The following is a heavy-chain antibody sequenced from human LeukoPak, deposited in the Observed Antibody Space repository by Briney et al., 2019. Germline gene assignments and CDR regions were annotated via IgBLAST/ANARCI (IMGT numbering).Heavy chain of an antibody. J-gene: IGHJ4*02. D-gene: IGHD1-26*01. CDR3: ARDEYSGTSPSDY. CDR1: GYTFTSYG. V-gene: IGHV1-18*01. CDR2: ISAYNGST. Sequence: ASVKVSCTASGYTFTSYGISWVRQAPGQGLEWMGWISAYNGSTNYAQKLQGRVTMTTDTSTSTAYMELRSLRSDDTAVYYCARDEYSGTSPSDYWGREPWSPSPQ.